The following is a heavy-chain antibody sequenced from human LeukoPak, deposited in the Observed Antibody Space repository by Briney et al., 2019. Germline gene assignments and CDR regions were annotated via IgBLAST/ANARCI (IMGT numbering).Heavy chain of an antibody. J-gene: IGHJ4*02. CDR2: INPNSGGT. CDR1: GYTLTCYY. CDR3: AREKYEVYDYGDYADY. D-gene: IGHD4-17*01. Sequence: ASVKVSCKASGYTLTCYYMHWVRQAPGQGLEWMGRINPNSGGTNYAQKFQGRVTMTRDTSISTAYMELSRLRSDDTAVYYCAREKYEVYDYGDYADYWGQGTLVTVSS. V-gene: IGHV1-2*06.